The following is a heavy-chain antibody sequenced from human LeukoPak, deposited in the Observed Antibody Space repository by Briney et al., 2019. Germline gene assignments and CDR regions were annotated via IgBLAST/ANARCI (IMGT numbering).Heavy chain of an antibody. V-gene: IGHV1-2*02. Sequence: ASVKVSCKASGYTFTGYYMHWVRQAPGQGLEWMGWINPNSGGTNYAQKFQGRVSMTRDTSISTAYMELSRLRSDDTAVYYCARNKVVGATPPYYFDYWGQGTLVTVSS. CDR3: ARNKVVGATPPYYFDY. CDR2: INPNSGGT. CDR1: GYTFTGYY. J-gene: IGHJ4*02. D-gene: IGHD1-26*01.